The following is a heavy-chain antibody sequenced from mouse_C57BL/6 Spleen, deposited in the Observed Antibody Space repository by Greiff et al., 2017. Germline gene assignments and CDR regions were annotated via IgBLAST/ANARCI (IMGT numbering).Heavy chain of an antibody. Sequence: EVHLVESGGGLVKPGGSLKLSCAASGFTFSSYAMSWVRQTPEKRLEWVATISDGGSYTYYPDNVKGRFTISRDNAKNNLYLQMSHLKSEDTAMYYCARDNDSWYFDVWGTGTTVTVSS. CDR3: ARDNDSWYFDV. J-gene: IGHJ1*03. CDR1: GFTFSSYA. V-gene: IGHV5-4*01. CDR2: ISDGGSYT. D-gene: IGHD2-4*01.